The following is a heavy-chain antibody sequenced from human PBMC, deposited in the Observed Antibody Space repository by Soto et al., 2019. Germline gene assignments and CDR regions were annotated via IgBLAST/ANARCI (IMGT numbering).Heavy chain of an antibody. V-gene: IGHV1-8*01. J-gene: IGHJ5*02. D-gene: IGHD3-9*01. Sequence: ASVKVSCKASGYTFTSYDINWVRQATGQGLEWMGWMNPNSGNTGYAQKFQGRVTMTRNTSISTAYMELSSLRSEDTAVYYCARGASRYDILTGYLWWFDPWGQGTLVTVSS. CDR1: GYTFTSYD. CDR3: ARGASRYDILTGYLWWFDP. CDR2: MNPNSGNT.